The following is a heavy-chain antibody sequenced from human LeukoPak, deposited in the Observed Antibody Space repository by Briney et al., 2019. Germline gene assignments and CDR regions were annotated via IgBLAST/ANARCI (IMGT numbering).Heavy chain of an antibody. J-gene: IGHJ3*02. V-gene: IGHV4-39*07. CDR3: ARDLVRPERTAFDI. CDR1: GGSISSSSYY. Sequence: NPSETLSLTCTVSGGSISSSSYYWGWIRQPPGKGLEWIGSIYYSGSTYYNPSLKSRVTISVDTSKNQFSLKPTSVTAADTAVYYCARDLVRPERTAFDIWGQGTMVTVSS. CDR2: IYYSGST. D-gene: IGHD1-1*01.